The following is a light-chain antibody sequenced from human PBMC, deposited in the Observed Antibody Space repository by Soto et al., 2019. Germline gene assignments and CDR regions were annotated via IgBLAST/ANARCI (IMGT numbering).Light chain of an antibody. J-gene: IGKJ2*01. CDR3: QQSYSTPPT. Sequence: DIKMTQSPSSLSASVGDRVTITCRASQYISNYLNWYQQKSGTAPKLLIHTASTLQSGVPSRFSGRGSGPDFTLTISSVQPADFAIYFGQQSYSTPPTFGQGTTWEIK. V-gene: IGKV1-39*01. CDR1: QYISNY. CDR2: TAS.